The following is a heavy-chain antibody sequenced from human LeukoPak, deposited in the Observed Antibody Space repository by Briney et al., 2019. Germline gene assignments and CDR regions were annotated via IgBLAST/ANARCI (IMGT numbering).Heavy chain of an antibody. Sequence: SETLSLTCAVYGGSSSGYYWSWIRQPPGKGLKWMGEINHSGSTNYNPSLKSRVTISVDTSKNQFSLKLSSVTAADTAVYYCARGHSVSRGNYYYDSTGRFDYWGQGTVVTFSS. J-gene: IGHJ4*02. CDR1: GGSSSGYY. CDR2: INHSGST. CDR3: ARGHSVSRGNYYYDSTGRFDY. D-gene: IGHD3-22*01. V-gene: IGHV4-34*01.